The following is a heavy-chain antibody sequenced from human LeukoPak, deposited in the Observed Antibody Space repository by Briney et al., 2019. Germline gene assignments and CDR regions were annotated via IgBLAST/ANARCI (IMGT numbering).Heavy chain of an antibody. J-gene: IGHJ4*02. Sequence: SETLSLTCTVSGDSISSSTYYWGWIRQSPGKGLEWIGSIYYSGTTFYNPSLKSRVTTSVDTSKNQFSLKLNSVTPEDTAVYYCARSTGPIDYWGQGTPVTVSS. D-gene: IGHD1-1*01. V-gene: IGHV4-39*01. CDR3: ARSTGPIDY. CDR2: IYYSGTT. CDR1: GDSISSSTYY.